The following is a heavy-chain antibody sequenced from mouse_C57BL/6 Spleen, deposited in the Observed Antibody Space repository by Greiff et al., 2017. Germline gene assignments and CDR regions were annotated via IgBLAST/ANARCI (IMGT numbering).Heavy chain of an antibody. CDR2: INPGSGGT. CDR1: GYAFTNYL. J-gene: IGHJ3*01. Sequence: QVQLQQSGAELVRPGTSVKVSCKASGYAFTNYLIEWVKQRPGQGLEWTGVINPGSGGTNYNEKFKGKATLTADKSSSTAYMQLSSLTSEDSAVYFCARSGYYGSSSAWFAYWGQGTLVTVSA. CDR3: ARSGYYGSSSAWFAY. D-gene: IGHD1-1*01. V-gene: IGHV1-54*01.